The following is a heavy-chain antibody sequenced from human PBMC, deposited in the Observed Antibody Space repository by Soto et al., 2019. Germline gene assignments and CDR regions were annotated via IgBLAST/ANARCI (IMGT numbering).Heavy chain of an antibody. CDR1: GFTFSSYG. D-gene: IGHD6-19*01. Sequence: GGSLRLSCAASGFTFSSYGMHWVRQAPGKGLEWVAVISYDGSNKYYADSVKGRFTISRDNSKNTLYLQMNSLRAEDTAVYYCAKDHSSGWYQDWGQGTLVTVSS. V-gene: IGHV3-30*18. J-gene: IGHJ1*01. CDR3: AKDHSSGWYQD. CDR2: ISYDGSNK.